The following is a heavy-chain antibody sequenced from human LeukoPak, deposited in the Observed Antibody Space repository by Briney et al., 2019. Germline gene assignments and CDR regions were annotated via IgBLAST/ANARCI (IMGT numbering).Heavy chain of an antibody. J-gene: IGHJ6*02. V-gene: IGHV1-69*13. CDR1: GYTFTSYD. Sequence: VASVKVSCKASGYTFTSYDINWVRQAPGQGLEWMGGIIPIFGTANYAQKFQGRVTITADESTSTAYMELSSLRSEDTAVYYCARGSDQKDPYYYGMDVWGQGTTVTVSS. CDR2: IIPIFGTA. CDR3: ARGSDQKDPYYYGMDV. D-gene: IGHD3-3*01.